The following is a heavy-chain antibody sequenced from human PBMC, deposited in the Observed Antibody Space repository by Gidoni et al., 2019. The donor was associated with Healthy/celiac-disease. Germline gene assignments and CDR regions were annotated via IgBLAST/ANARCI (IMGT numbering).Heavy chain of an antibody. J-gene: IGHJ5*02. CDR1: GFPFSSFA. Sequence: EVQLLESGGGLVQPWGSLRPSCAASGFPFSSFAMRWVRQSPGKGLEWVSAISGSGGSTYYADSVKGRFTISRDNSKNTLYLQMNSLRAEDTAVYYCAKDRSPVSVIVHHLGNWFDPWGQGTLVTVSS. CDR2: ISGSGGST. CDR3: AKDRSPVSVIVHHLGNWFDP. V-gene: IGHV3-23*01. D-gene: IGHD3-16*02.